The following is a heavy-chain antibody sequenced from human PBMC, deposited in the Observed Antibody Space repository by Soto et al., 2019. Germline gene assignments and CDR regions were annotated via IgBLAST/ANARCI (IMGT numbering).Heavy chain of an antibody. CDR3: AKDLIPFCSGGSCYEGWFDP. D-gene: IGHD2-15*01. CDR2: ISYDGSNK. J-gene: IGHJ5*02. Sequence: PGGSLRLSCAASGGPFSSYGMHWVRQAPGKGLEWVAVISYDGSNKYYADSVKGRFTISRDNSKNTLYLQMNSLRAEDTAVYYCAKDLIPFCSGGSCYEGWFDPWGQGTLVTVSS. V-gene: IGHV3-30*18. CDR1: GGPFSSYG.